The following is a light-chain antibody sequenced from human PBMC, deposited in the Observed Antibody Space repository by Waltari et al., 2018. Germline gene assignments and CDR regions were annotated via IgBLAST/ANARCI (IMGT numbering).Light chain of an antibody. J-gene: IGKJ2*01. CDR3: QHYGSSTYT. CDR2: GAF. Sequence: EIVLTQSPGTLSLSPGERATLSCRASPSVSSTYLAWYQQKPGQAPRLLIYGAFNRATGIPDRFSGSGSGTDFTLTISRLEPEDFAVYYCQHYGSSTYTFGQGTKLEIK. V-gene: IGKV3-20*01. CDR1: PSVSSTY.